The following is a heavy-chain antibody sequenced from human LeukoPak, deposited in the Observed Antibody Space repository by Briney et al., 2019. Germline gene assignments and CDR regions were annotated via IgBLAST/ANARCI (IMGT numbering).Heavy chain of an antibody. CDR1: GFSFDYYA. D-gene: IGHD3-9*01. J-gene: IGHJ5*02. CDR2: ITWDSDST. CDR3: AKGLYYDILTGNWFDP. Sequence: PGRSLRLSCAASGFSFDYYAMHWVRQPPGKGLEWVSGITWDSDSTGYADSVKGRFTISRDNAKNSLYLQMNSLRAEDTALYYCAKGLYYDILTGNWFDPWGQGTLVTVSS. V-gene: IGHV3-9*01.